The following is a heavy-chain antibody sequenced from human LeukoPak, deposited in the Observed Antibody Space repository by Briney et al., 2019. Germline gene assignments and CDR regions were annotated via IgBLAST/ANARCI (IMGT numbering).Heavy chain of an antibody. D-gene: IGHD1-26*01. CDR2: ISGSSTYI. V-gene: IGHV3-11*06. Sequence: GGSLRLSCAASGFTFSDYYMSWIRQAPGKGLEWVSSISGSSTYIYYADSLKGRFTISRDNAKNSLYLQMNSLRAEDTAVYYCARVSIVGATTGFDYWGQGTLVTVSS. CDR3: ARVSIVGATTGFDY. CDR1: GFTFSDYY. J-gene: IGHJ4*02.